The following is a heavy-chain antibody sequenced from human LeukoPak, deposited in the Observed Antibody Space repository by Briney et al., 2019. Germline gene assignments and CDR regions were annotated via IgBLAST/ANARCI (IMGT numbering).Heavy chain of an antibody. CDR2: IWSDGGNK. D-gene: IGHD7-27*01. CDR3: AKSVGTYCFDH. CDR1: GFTFSTYA. Sequence: GRSLRLSCAASGFTFSTYAMHWVRQAPGKGLEWVAVIWSDGGNKYYVDSVKGRFTISRDNSKNTLYLQMNSLRAEDTAVYYCAKSVGTYCFDHWGQGALVTVSS. J-gene: IGHJ4*02. V-gene: IGHV3-33*06.